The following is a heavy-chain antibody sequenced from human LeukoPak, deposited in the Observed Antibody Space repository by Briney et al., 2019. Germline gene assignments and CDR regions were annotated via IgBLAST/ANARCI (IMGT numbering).Heavy chain of an antibody. D-gene: IGHD6-25*01. Sequence: GGSLRLSCSASGFIFSDYDMYWVRQVAGEGLEWVSGVGATGDTSYPDSVKGRFTISRDNAKNSLYLQMNSLRVGDTAIYYCARLNSGWGIPDYWGQGILVAVFS. J-gene: IGHJ4*02. V-gene: IGHV3-13*01. CDR3: ARLNSGWGIPDY. CDR2: VGATGDT. CDR1: GFIFSDYD.